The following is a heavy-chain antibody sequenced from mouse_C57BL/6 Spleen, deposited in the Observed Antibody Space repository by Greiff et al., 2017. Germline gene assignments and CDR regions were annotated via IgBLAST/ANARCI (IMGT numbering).Heavy chain of an antibody. J-gene: IGHJ3*01. CDR2: IYPRSGNT. Sequence: QVQLQQSGAELARPGASVKLSCKASGYTFTSYGISWVKQRSGQGLEWIGEIYPRSGNTYYNEKFKGKATLTADKSSSTAYMELRSLTSEDSAVYFCARSRGYGSSFEGFAYWSQGTLVTVSA. V-gene: IGHV1-81*01. CDR1: GYTFTSYG. CDR3: ARSRGYGSSFEGFAY. D-gene: IGHD1-1*01.